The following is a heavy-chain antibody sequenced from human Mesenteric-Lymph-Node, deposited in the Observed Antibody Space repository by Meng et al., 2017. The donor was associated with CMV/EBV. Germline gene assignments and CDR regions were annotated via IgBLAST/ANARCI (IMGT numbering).Heavy chain of an antibody. CDR2: IGPANRDP. D-gene: IGHD1-26*01. V-gene: IGHV1-2*02. Sequence: ASVKVSCKAPRYSLSTYNIHWVQQASGQGLEWMGFIGPANRDPWYAEIFRGRITMTRDMSITTAYMEVRGLRFDDTAMYYCAGDRSGSYDAWGQGTLVTVSS. CDR3: AGDRSGSYDA. CDR1: RYSLSTYN. J-gene: IGHJ5*02.